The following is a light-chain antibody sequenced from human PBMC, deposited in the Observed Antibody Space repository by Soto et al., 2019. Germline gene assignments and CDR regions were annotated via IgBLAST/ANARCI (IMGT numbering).Light chain of an antibody. Sequence: QSVLTQPASVSGAPGQTMTISCRGTSIDIGAYDHVAGEQQFTGKTPKLMIYSAGNRPSGLSTHFSGSKSGNTPSLPISGLQAEDEADYYCISYTVSRSYVFGTGTKVTVL. V-gene: IGLV2-14*03. J-gene: IGLJ1*01. CDR3: ISYTVSRSYV. CDR2: SAG. CDR1: SIDIGAYDH.